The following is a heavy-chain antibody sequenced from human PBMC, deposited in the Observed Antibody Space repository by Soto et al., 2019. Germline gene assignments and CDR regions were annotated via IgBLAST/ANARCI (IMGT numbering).Heavy chain of an antibody. J-gene: IGHJ5*02. CDR2: VSASGLNT. V-gene: IGHV3-23*01. D-gene: IGHD6-19*01. CDR1: GFTFSTYA. Sequence: GGSLRLSCAASGFTFSTYAMAWVRQAPGKGLEWVSGVSASGLNTDYADPVKGRFSISRDNSKNTLYLHMNSLRAEDTAVYYCAKDGRPDSSGQRRNWFDPWGQGTLVTVSS. CDR3: AKDGRPDSSGQRRNWFDP.